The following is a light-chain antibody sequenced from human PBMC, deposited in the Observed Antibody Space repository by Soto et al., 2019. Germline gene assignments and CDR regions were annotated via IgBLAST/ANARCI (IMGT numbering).Light chain of an antibody. CDR2: NVY. V-gene: IGLV2-14*03. CDR3: SSYTAGRTFV. Sequence: QSALTQPASVSGSPGQSITISCTGTSSDVGAFNFVSWHQQHPGKAPKLMIYNVYDRPSGVSYRFSGSKSGTTASLTISGLQADDEAEYFCSSYTAGRTFVFGGGTKLTVL. CDR1: SSDVGAFNF. J-gene: IGLJ2*01.